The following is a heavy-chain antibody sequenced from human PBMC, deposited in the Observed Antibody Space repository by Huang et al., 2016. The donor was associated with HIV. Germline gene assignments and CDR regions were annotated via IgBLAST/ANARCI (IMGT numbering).Heavy chain of an antibody. D-gene: IGHD5-12*01. CDR2: ISDDGSKK. CDR3: ARDLWLRDLYYYYYMDV. Sequence: QVQLVESGGGVVQPGRSLRLSCAASRFTFSNYAMHWVRQAPGKGLEGVAVISDDGSKKYYADSVKGRFTIARDNSKNTLYLQMNSLRAEDTAVYYCARDLWLRDLYYYYYMDVWGKGTTVTVSS. CDR1: RFTFSNYA. V-gene: IGHV3-30-3*01. J-gene: IGHJ6*03.